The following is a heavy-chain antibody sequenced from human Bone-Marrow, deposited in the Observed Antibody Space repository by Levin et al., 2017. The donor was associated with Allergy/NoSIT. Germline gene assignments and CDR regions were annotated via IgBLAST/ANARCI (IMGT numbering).Heavy chain of an antibody. CDR2: ISWNSGRL. D-gene: IGHD3-3*01. Sequence: PGGSLRLSCAASGFSFDDYYVMHWVRQAPGKGLEWVSGISWNSGRLDYADSVKGRFTISRDNAANSLFLQMNSLRVEDTALYYCAKDRLTIFGGIGALDVWGQGTTVTVSS. CDR1: GFSFDDYYV. V-gene: IGHV3-9*01. CDR3: AKDRLTIFGGIGALDV. J-gene: IGHJ6*02.